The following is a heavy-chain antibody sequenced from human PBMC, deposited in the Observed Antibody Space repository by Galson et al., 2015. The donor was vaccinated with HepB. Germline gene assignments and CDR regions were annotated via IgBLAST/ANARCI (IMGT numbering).Heavy chain of an antibody. CDR1: GGTFSSYA. V-gene: IGHV1-69*13. Sequence: SVKVSCKASGGTFSSYAISWVRQAPGQGLEWMGGIIPIFGTANYAQKFQGRVTITADESTSTAYMELSSLRSDDTAVYYCARDRRPYSGYEAGDFWGQGTPVTVSS. CDR2: IIPIFGTA. D-gene: IGHD5-12*01. CDR3: ARDRRPYSGYEAGDF. J-gene: IGHJ4*02.